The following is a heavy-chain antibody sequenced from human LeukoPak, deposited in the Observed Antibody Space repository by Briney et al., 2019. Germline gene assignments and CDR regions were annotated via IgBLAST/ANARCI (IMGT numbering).Heavy chain of an antibody. D-gene: IGHD2-15*01. CDR3: ARGILGYCSGGSCYSFPH. CDR2: INHCGST. CDR1: GGSFSGYY. V-gene: IGHV4-34*01. J-gene: IGHJ1*01. Sequence: PSETLSLTCAVYGGSFSGYYWSWIRQPPGKGLEWIGEINHCGSTNYNPSLKSRVTISVDTSKNQFSLKLSSVTAADTAVYYCARGILGYCSGGSCYSFPHWGQGTLVTVSS.